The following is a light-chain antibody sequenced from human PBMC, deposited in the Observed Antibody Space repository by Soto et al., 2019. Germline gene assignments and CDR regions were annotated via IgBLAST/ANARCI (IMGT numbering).Light chain of an antibody. Sequence: QSALTQPASVSGSPGQSITISCTGTSSDVGGYNYVSWYQQHPGKAPKLMIYEVSNRPSGVSNRFSGSKYGNTASLTISGLQAEYEADYSCSSYTSSSTLVFGTGTKLTVL. CDR3: SSYTSSSTLV. V-gene: IGLV2-14*01. CDR2: EVS. CDR1: SSDVGGYNY. J-gene: IGLJ1*01.